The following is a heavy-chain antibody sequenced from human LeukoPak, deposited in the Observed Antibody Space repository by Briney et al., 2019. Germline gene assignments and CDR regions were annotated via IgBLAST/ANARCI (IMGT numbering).Heavy chain of an antibody. Sequence: GGSLRLSCAASGFTFSSYWMTGVRQAPGEGLEWGAKIKQDGSEKYYVDSVKGRFTISRDKAKNSLYLQMNSLGAEDTAVYYCARRGTSSSWAHFDYWGQGTLVTVSS. J-gene: IGHJ4*02. CDR3: ARRGTSSSWAHFDY. CDR2: IKQDGSEK. D-gene: IGHD6-13*01. CDR1: GFTFSSYW. V-gene: IGHV3-7*05.